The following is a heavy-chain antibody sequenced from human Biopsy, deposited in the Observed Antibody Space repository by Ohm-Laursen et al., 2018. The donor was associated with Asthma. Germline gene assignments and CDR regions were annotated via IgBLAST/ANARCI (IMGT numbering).Heavy chain of an antibody. CDR2: MYYSGSA. J-gene: IGHJ4*02. Sequence: PGTLSLTCSVSGGAIRTSGYYWGWIRQPPGKGLEWIGSMYYSGSAYYNPSLESRVTISVDTSKNQFSLKLSSVTAADTAVYFCARHQEAASYHYDGSIDYWGQGIPVTVSS. D-gene: IGHD3-22*01. CDR3: ARHQEAASYHYDGSIDY. CDR1: GGAIRTSGYY. V-gene: IGHV4-39*01.